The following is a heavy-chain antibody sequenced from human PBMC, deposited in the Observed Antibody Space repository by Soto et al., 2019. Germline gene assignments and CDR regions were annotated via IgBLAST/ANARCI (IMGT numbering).Heavy chain of an antibody. CDR1: GGSISSGGYS. Sequence: SETLSLTCAVSGGSISSGGYSWSWIRQPPGKGLEWIGYIYHSGSTYYNPSLKSRVTISVDRSKNQFSLKLSSVTAADTAVYYCARVPYGSGSYYNGQNYYYYYYGMDVWGQGTTVTVSS. V-gene: IGHV4-30-2*01. CDR2: IYHSGST. CDR3: ARVPYGSGSYYNGQNYYYYYYGMDV. D-gene: IGHD3-10*01. J-gene: IGHJ6*02.